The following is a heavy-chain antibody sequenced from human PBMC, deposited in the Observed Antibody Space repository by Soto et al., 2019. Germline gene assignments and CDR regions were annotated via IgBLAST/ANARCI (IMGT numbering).Heavy chain of an antibody. D-gene: IGHD3-10*01. V-gene: IGHV4-30-2*02. CDR3: ARYSYGSDYYFDY. Sequence: SETLSLTCAVSGGSISSGGYSWSWIRQPPGKGLEWIGYIYHSGSTYYNPSLKSRVTISVDRSKNQFSLKLSAVTAADTAMYYCARYSYGSDYYFDYWGQGTLVTVPQ. CDR2: IYHSGST. CDR1: GGSISSGGYS. J-gene: IGHJ4*02.